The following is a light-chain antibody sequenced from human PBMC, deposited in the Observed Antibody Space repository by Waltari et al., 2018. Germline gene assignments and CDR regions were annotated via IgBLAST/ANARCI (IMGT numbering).Light chain of an antibody. V-gene: IGLV1-44*01. Sequence: QSVLTQPPSASGTPGPRVTISCSGSSSNIGDNVVTWYQQLPGKAPKLLIYRNDQRPSGVPDRFSASKSGTSASLAISGLQSEDEADYYCAAWDDRMNGHWVFGGGTKVTVL. CDR3: AAWDDRMNGHWV. CDR2: RND. CDR1: SSNIGDNV. J-gene: IGLJ3*02.